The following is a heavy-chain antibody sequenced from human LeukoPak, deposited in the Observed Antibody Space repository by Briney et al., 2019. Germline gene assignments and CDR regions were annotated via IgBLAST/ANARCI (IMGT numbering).Heavy chain of an antibody. V-gene: IGHV4-34*01. Sequence: SETLSLTCAVYGGSFSGYYWSWIRRPPGKGLEWIGEINHSGSTNYNPSLKSRVTISVDTSKNQFSLKLSSVTAADTAVYYCATRGYSSGWYSPFDYWGQGTLVTVSS. D-gene: IGHD6-19*01. CDR3: ATRGYSSGWYSPFDY. J-gene: IGHJ4*02. CDR2: INHSGST. CDR1: GGSFSGYY.